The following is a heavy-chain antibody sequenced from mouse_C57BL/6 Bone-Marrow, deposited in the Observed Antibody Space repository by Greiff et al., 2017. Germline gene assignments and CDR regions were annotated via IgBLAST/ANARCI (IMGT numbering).Heavy chain of an antibody. CDR1: GFNIKDDY. J-gene: IGHJ4*01. CDR2: IDPENGDT. CDR3: TWGICDKGGNYAVDY. V-gene: IGHV14-4*01. Sequence: VQLQQSGAELVRPGASVKLSCTASGFNIKDDYMHWVQQRPEQGLEWIGRIDPENGDTDYASKFQGRATITADTSSNTAYLQLSSLTSEDTAVCYCTWGICDKGGNYAVDYWGQGTSVTVSS.